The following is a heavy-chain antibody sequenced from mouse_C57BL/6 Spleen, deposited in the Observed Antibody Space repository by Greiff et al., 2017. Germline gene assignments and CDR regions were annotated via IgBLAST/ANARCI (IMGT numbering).Heavy chain of an antibody. J-gene: IGHJ1*03. CDR1: GYTFTSYW. CDR2: IDPSDSYT. D-gene: IGHD1-1*01. Sequence: QVQLQQPGAELVKPGASVKLSCKASGYTFTSYWMQWVKQRPGQGLEWIGEIDPSDSYTNYNQKFKGKATLTVDTSSSPAYMQLSSLTSEDSAVYYCARRYSLRYFDVWGTGTTVTVSS. V-gene: IGHV1-50*01. CDR3: ARRYSLRYFDV.